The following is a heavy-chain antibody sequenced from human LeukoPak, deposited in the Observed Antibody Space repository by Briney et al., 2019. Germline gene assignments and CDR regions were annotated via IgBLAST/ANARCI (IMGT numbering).Heavy chain of an antibody. Sequence: GGSLRLSCAASGFTFSTYALNWVRQAPGKGLEWVSAISDSGGAIFYADSVKGRFTMSRDNSKNSLFLQMNSLRDEDTALYYCARDGGFGFLAAFDIWGQGTMVTVSS. D-gene: IGHD3-10*01. CDR3: ARDGGFGFLAAFDI. V-gene: IGHV3-23*01. CDR1: GFTFSTYA. J-gene: IGHJ3*02. CDR2: ISDSGGAI.